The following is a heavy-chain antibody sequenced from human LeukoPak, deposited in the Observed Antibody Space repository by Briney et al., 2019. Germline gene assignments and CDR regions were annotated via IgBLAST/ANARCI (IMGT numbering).Heavy chain of an antibody. CDR2: IKQDGSEK. V-gene: IGHV3-7*01. CDR1: GFTFSHYW. Sequence: GGSLTLSCAASGFTFSHYWMTWVGQAAGKGAEGVANIKQDGSEKYYVDSVKGRFTISRDNAKNSLDLQMNSLRVEDTAVYYCARGRWGHFDYWGQGTLVTVSS. CDR3: ARGRWGHFDY. D-gene: IGHD3-16*01. J-gene: IGHJ4*02.